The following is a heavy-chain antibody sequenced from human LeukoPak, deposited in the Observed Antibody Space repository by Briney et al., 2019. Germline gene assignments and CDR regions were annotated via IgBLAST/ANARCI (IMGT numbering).Heavy chain of an antibody. D-gene: IGHD5-18*01. Sequence: PSETLSLTCTVSGGSISSYYWSWIRQPPGKGLEWIGYIYYSGSTNYNPSLKSRVTISVDTSKNQFPLKLSSVTAADTAVYYCARHTELWFEFDPWGQGTLVTVSS. J-gene: IGHJ5*02. V-gene: IGHV4-59*08. CDR2: IYYSGST. CDR3: ARHTELWFEFDP. CDR1: GGSISSYY.